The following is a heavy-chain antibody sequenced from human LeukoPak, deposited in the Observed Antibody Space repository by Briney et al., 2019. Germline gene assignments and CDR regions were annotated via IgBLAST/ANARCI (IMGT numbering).Heavy chain of an antibody. Sequence: GGSLRLSCAASGFTFSSYSMNWVRQAPGKGLEWASSISSSSSYIYYADSVKGRFTISRDNSKNTMYLQMNSLRAEDTAVYYCAKVGWGNYFDYWGQGTLVTVSS. D-gene: IGHD1-26*01. CDR3: AKVGWGNYFDY. J-gene: IGHJ4*02. CDR2: ISSSSSYI. V-gene: IGHV3-21*01. CDR1: GFTFSSYS.